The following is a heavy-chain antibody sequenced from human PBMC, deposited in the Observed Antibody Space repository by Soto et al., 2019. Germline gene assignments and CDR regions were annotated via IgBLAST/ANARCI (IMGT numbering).Heavy chain of an antibody. CDR3: AKDYYDSSGSRYFYALAV. J-gene: IGHJ6*02. CDR1: GYSFTSYW. V-gene: IGHV5-51*01. CDR2: IYPGDSDT. D-gene: IGHD3-22*01. Sequence: LGESLKISCKGSGYSFTSYWIGWVRQMPGKGLEWMGIIYPGDSDTRYSPSFQGRFTISRDNSKNTLYLQMNSLRAEDTAVYYCAKDYYDSSGSRYFYALAVWGQGTTVTVSS.